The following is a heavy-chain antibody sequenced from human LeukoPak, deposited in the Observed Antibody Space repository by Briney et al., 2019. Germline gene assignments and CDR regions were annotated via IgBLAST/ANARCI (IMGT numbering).Heavy chain of an antibody. Sequence: GRSLRLSCAASGFTFSSYGMHWVRQAPGKGLEWVAVIWYDGSNKYYADSVKGRFTISRDNSKNTLYLQMDSLRAEDTAVYYCARDGGLRLHYCYYYYMDVWGKGTTVTVSS. J-gene: IGHJ6*03. D-gene: IGHD4-17*01. CDR1: GFTFSSYG. CDR2: IWYDGSNK. CDR3: ARDGGLRLHYCYYYYMDV. V-gene: IGHV3-33*01.